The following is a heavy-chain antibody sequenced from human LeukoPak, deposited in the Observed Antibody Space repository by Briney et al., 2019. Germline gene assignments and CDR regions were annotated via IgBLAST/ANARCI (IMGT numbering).Heavy chain of an antibody. CDR1: GFTFSSYA. CDR3: ARIYRGYSSGWFGY. CDR2: ISGSGGST. V-gene: IGHV3-23*01. D-gene: IGHD6-19*01. J-gene: IGHJ5*01. Sequence: GGSLRLSCAASGFTFSSYAMSWVRQAPGKGLEWVSAISGSGGSTYYADSVKGRFTISRDNSKNTLYLQMNSLRAEDTAVYYCARIYRGYSSGWFGYWGQGTLVTVSS.